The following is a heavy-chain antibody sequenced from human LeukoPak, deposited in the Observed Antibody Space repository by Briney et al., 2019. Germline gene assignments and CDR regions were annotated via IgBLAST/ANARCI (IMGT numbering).Heavy chain of an antibody. CDR1: GFTFSRYV. CDR2: ISYDGNNK. J-gene: IGHJ3*02. V-gene: IGHV3-30-3*01. Sequence: SGRSLRLSCAASGFTFSRYVMHWVHQAPGKGLEWVAVISYDGNNKYYTDSVKGRFTISRDNSKNTLNLQMNSLRPEDTAVYYCARDNGDYGGTFDIWGQGTKVTVSS. D-gene: IGHD4-17*01. CDR3: ARDNGDYGGTFDI.